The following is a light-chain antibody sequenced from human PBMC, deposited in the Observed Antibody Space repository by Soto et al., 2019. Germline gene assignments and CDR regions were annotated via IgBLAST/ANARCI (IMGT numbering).Light chain of an antibody. CDR3: QQYAASSLT. Sequence: EIVLTQSSGTLSLSPGERATLSCRASQSVTSNYLAWYQQKSGQAPRLLIYRASTRATGIPDRFSGSGSGTDFSLIISSLEPEDSAVYYCQQYAASSLTFGGGTKLEI. J-gene: IGKJ4*01. V-gene: IGKV3-20*01. CDR1: QSVTSNY. CDR2: RAS.